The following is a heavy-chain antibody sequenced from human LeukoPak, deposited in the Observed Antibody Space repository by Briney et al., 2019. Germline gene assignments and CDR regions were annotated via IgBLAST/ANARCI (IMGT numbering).Heavy chain of an antibody. J-gene: IGHJ6*03. CDR1: GFTLADLS. Sequence: ASVKVSCKVSGFTLADLSMHWVRQAPGKGLEWVGGFDRKNGDTIYAQRFRGRVTLTEDTSTGTAYMELSSLSADDTAVYYCATGVYCATTTCPGYQHYYCFMDVWGKGTTVTVSS. D-gene: IGHD2-21*01. V-gene: IGHV1-24*01. CDR3: ATGVYCATTTCPGYQHYYCFMDV. CDR2: FDRKNGDT.